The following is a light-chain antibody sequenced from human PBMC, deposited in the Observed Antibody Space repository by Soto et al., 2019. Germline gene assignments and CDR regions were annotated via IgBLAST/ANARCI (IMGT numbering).Light chain of an antibody. CDR2: AAS. V-gene: IGKV1-39*01. CDR1: QSISSY. CDR3: QQSYGTPLT. Sequence: DIEMTQSPSSLSASVGDRVTITCRASQSISSYLNWYQQKPGKVPKLLIYAASRLQSGVPPRFSGSGSGTDFTLTISSLQPEDFATYYCQQSYGTPLTFGGGTKVEIK. J-gene: IGKJ4*01.